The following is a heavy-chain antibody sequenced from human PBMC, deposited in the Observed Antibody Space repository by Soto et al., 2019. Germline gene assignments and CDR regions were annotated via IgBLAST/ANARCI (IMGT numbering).Heavy chain of an antibody. CDR2: VIPILNVA. CDR1: GGSFGIYP. CDR3: ARETTSGLDY. D-gene: IGHD2-2*01. V-gene: IGHV1-69*04. J-gene: IGHJ4*02. Sequence: QVQLVQSGAEVKKPGSSVKVSCQTSGGSFGIYPISWVRQAPGQGLERVGRVIPILNVANYTQKLHGRLTLTADKSTTPAYMELSSLTSEDTAVYYCARETTSGLDYWGQGTLVTVSS.